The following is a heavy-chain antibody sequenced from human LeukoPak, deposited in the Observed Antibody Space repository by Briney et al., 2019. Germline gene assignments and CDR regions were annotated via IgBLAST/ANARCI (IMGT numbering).Heavy chain of an antibody. V-gene: IGHV4-59*01. J-gene: IGHJ4*02. CDR2: IYYSGST. Sequence: SETLSLTCTVSGGSISNNYWSWFRQPPGKGLEWIGYIYYSGSTNYNPSLKSRVTISVDTSKSQFSLKLSSVTAADTAVYYCASHKGFWGRGTLVTVSS. CDR3: ASHKGF. CDR1: GGSISNNY.